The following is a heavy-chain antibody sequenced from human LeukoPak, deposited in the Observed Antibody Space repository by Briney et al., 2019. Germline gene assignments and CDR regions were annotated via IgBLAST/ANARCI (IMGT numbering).Heavy chain of an antibody. J-gene: IGHJ4*02. V-gene: IGHV4-59*12. CDR2: IYYSGST. CDR1: GGSISSYY. CDR3: ARGSPRYGVDY. Sequence: SEALSLTCTVSGGSISSYYWSWIRQPPGKGLEWIGYIYYSGSTNYNPSLKSRVTISVDTSKNQFSLKLSSVTAADTAVYYCARGSPRYGVDYWGQGTLVTVSS. D-gene: IGHD4-17*01.